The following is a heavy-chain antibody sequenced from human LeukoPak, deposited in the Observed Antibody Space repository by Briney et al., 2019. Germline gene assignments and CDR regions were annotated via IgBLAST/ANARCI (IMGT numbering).Heavy chain of an antibody. CDR1: GYTFTGYY. Sequence: ASVRVSCKASGYTFTGYYLHWVRQAPGQGLEWMGWINPNSGVTNSAQKFQGRVTMTRVTSISTAHMELSRLRSDDTALYYCATSRGAPGTHDYWGQGTLITVSS. J-gene: IGHJ4*02. D-gene: IGHD6-13*01. CDR3: ATSRGAPGTHDY. CDR2: INPNSGVT. V-gene: IGHV1-2*02.